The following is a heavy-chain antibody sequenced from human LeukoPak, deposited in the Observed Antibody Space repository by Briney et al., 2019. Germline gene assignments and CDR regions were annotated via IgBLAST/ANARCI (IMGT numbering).Heavy chain of an antibody. J-gene: IGHJ3*02. Sequence: SETLSLICTVSGGSISSYYWSCIRQPPGKGLEWIGYISYTGSTNYNPSLKSRVTISVDTSKNQFSLNLTSVTAADTAVYYCAGRVGDSAFDIWGPGTMVTVSS. CDR2: ISYTGST. CDR3: AGRVGDSAFDI. V-gene: IGHV4-59*08. D-gene: IGHD1-26*01. CDR1: GGSISSYY.